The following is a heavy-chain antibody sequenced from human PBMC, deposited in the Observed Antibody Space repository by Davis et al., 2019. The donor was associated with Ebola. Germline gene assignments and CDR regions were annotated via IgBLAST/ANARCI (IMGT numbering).Heavy chain of an antibody. V-gene: IGHV4-59*08. J-gene: IGHJ5*02. Sequence: MPSETLSLTCTVSGGSISSYYWSWIRQPPGKGLEWIGYIYYSGSTNYNPSLKSRVTISVDTSKNQFSLKLSSVTAADTAVYYCARGILLWFGELPAWGQGTLVTVSS. CDR3: ARGILLWFGELPA. CDR2: IYYSGST. CDR1: GGSISSYY. D-gene: IGHD3-10*01.